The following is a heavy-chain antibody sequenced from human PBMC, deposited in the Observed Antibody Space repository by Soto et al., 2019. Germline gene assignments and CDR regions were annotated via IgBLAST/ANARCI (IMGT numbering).Heavy chain of an antibody. CDR1: GGSISSRSFY. Sequence: SETLSLTCTVSGGSISSRSFYWGWIRQPPGMGLEWIGSIYYSGSTDYDPSLKSRLSISVDTSKNQFSLRLSSVTAADTAVYYCASRSSYCRHTTCYEDCVDYWGPGILVTVSS. CDR3: ASRSSYCRHTTCYEDCVDY. CDR2: IYYSGST. J-gene: IGHJ4*02. V-gene: IGHV4-39*01. D-gene: IGHD2-2*01.